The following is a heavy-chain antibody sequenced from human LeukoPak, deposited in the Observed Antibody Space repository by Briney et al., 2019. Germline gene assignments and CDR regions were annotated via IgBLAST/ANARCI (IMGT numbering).Heavy chain of an antibody. J-gene: IGHJ4*02. Sequence: SVKVSCKASGGTFSSYAISWVRQAPGQGLEWMGGIIPIFGTANYAQKFQGRVTITADESTSTAYMELSSLRSEDTAVYYCARGAGYSSSWYVYYFDYWGQGTPVTVSS. CDR1: GGTFSSYA. D-gene: IGHD6-13*01. CDR3: ARGAGYSSSWYVYYFDY. V-gene: IGHV1-69*13. CDR2: IIPIFGTA.